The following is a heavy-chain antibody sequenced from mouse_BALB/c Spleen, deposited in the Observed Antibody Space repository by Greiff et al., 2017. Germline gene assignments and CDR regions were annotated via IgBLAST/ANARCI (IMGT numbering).Heavy chain of an antibody. V-gene: IGHV5-4*02. J-gene: IGHJ4*01. Sequence: DVMLVESGGGLVKPGGSLKLSCAASGFTFSDYYMYWVRQTPEKRLEWVATISDGGSYTYYPDSVKGRFTISRDNAKNNLYLQMSSLKSEDTAMYYCARDRYGNYLYYAMDYWGQGTSVTVSS. D-gene: IGHD2-10*02. CDR3: ARDRYGNYLYYAMDY. CDR2: ISDGGSYT. CDR1: GFTFSDYY.